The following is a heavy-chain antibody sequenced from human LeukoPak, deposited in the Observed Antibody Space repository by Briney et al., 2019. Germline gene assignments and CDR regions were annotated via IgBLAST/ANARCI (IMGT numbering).Heavy chain of an antibody. D-gene: IGHD6-19*01. V-gene: IGHV3-21*01. CDR3: ARAGSNQLAGSLPDGFDI. CDR1: GFTFSSYS. CDR2: ISSSGTYV. J-gene: IGHJ3*02. Sequence: GGSLRLSCAASGFTFSSYSMNWVRQAPGKGLEWVSSISSSGTYVYYADSVKGRFTISRDNAKNSLSLQMNSLRADDAAVYYCARAGSNQLAGSLPDGFDILGQGRMVTGSS.